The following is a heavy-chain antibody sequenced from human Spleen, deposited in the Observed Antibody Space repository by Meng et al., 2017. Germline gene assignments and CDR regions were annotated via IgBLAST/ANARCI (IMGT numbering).Heavy chain of an antibody. J-gene: IGHJ4*02. CDR2: IYSGGST. V-gene: IGHV3-53*01. CDR3: ARDRAYYYDSSGCLCLDY. Sequence: GESLKISCVGSGLNVYNNYMSWVRQAPGKGPEWVSVIYSGGSTYYADSVKGRFTLSSDKSKNSLFLQMNNLRVEDTAVYYCARDRAYYYDSSGCLCLDYWGQGTLVTVSS. CDR1: GLNVYNNY. D-gene: IGHD3-22*01.